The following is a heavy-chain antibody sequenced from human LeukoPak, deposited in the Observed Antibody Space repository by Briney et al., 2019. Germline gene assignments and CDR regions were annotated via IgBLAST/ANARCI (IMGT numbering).Heavy chain of an antibody. Sequence: ASVKVSCEVSGYTLTELSMHWVRQAPGKGLEWMGGFDPEDGETIYAQKFQGRVTMTEDTSTDTAYMELSSLRSEDTAVYYCATVGYYDFWSGSTLTNWFDPWGQGTLVTVSS. D-gene: IGHD3-3*01. V-gene: IGHV1-24*01. CDR1: GYTLTELS. J-gene: IGHJ5*02. CDR2: FDPEDGET. CDR3: ATVGYYDFWSGSTLTNWFDP.